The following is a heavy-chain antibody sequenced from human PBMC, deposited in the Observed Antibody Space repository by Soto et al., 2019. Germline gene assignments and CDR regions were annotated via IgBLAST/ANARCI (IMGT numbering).Heavy chain of an antibody. CDR1: GYTLTELS. CDR2: FDPEDGET. J-gene: IGHJ4*02. Sequence: ASVKVSCKVSGYTLTELSMHWVRQAPGKGLEWMGGFDPEDGETIYAQKFQGRVTMTEDTSTDTAYMELSSLRSEDTAMYYCATRRGYSFFYYFDYWGQGTLVTVSS. CDR3: ATRRGYSFFYYFDY. V-gene: IGHV1-24*01. D-gene: IGHD5-18*01.